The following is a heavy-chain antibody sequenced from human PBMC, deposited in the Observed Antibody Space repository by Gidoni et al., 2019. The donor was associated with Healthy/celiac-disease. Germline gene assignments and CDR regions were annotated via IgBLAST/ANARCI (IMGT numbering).Heavy chain of an antibody. CDR1: GGSFSGYY. CDR3: ARVSSGWNPDY. Sequence: QVQLQQWGAGLLKPSETLSLTCAVYGGSFSGYYWSGIRQPPGKGLEWIGEINHSGSTNYNPSLKRRVTISVDTSKNQFSLKLSSVTAADTAVYYCARVSSGWNPDYWGQGTLVTVSS. D-gene: IGHD6-19*01. CDR2: INHSGST. J-gene: IGHJ4*02. V-gene: IGHV4-34*01.